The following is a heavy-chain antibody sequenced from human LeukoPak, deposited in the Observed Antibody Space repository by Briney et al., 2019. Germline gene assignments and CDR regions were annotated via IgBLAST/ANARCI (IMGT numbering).Heavy chain of an antibody. Sequence: SETLSLTCTVPGDSINNHFWSWIRQPPGKGLEWIGYMHNGVHTNYNPSLKSRVTISGDTSKNQLSLKLTSVTAADTAVYYCAATIRRDYGDTNLDYWGQGTLVTVSS. CDR2: MHNGVHT. J-gene: IGHJ4*02. CDR1: GDSINNHF. D-gene: IGHD4/OR15-4a*01. CDR3: AATIRRDYGDTNLDY. V-gene: IGHV4-59*11.